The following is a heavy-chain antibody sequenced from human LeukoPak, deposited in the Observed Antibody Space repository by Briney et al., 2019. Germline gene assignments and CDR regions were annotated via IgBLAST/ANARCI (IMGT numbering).Heavy chain of an antibody. V-gene: IGHV1-2*02. D-gene: IGHD1-1*01. CDR1: GYTLIGYY. J-gene: IGHJ4*02. Sequence: ASVKVSCKASGYTLIGYYMHWVRQAPGQGLEWMGWINPNSGGTNYAQKFQGRVTMTRVTSINTAYMELSRLESDDSAVYYCAREGAGRNDYWGQGTLVTVSS. CDR2: INPNSGGT. CDR3: AREGAGRNDY.